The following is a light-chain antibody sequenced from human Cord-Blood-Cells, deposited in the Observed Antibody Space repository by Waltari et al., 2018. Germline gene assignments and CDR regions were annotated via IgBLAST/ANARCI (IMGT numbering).Light chain of an antibody. CDR2: DAS. CDR3: QQRSNWLT. CDR1: QIVSSY. Sequence: EIVLTQSPSTLSLSPGDRATLSCRASQIVSSYLAWYQQKPGQAPRLLIYDASNRATGIPARFSGSGSGTDFTLTMSSLEREDFAVYYCQQRSNWLTFGGGTKVEIK. V-gene: IGKV3-11*01. J-gene: IGKJ4*01.